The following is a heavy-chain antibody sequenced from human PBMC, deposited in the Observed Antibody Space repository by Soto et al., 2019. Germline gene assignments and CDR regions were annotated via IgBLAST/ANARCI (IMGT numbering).Heavy chain of an antibody. J-gene: IGHJ5*02. CDR1: GFTFSSYA. V-gene: IGHV3-30-3*01. Sequence: QVQLVESGGGVVQPGRSLRLSCAASGFTFSSYAMHWVRQAPGKGLEWVAVISYDGSNKYYADSVKGRFTISRDNSKNXLXXQMNRLRAEDTAVYYCARDRSDNWNYVGPVNWFDPWGQGTLVTVSS. D-gene: IGHD1-7*01. CDR3: ARDRSDNWNYVGPVNWFDP. CDR2: ISYDGSNK.